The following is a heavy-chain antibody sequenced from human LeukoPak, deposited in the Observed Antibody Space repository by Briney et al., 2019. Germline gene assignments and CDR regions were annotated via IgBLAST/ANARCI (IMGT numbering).Heavy chain of an antibody. D-gene: IGHD2-2*03. Sequence: GSLRLSCAASGFTFSSYAMSWVRQAPGKGLEWVANIKQDGSEKYYVDSVKGRFTISRDNAKNSLYLQMNSLRAEDTAVYYCARVLDIVVVPAAPTFDYWGQGTLVTVSS. CDR1: GFTFSSYA. CDR3: ARVLDIVVVPAAPTFDY. CDR2: IKQDGSEK. J-gene: IGHJ4*02. V-gene: IGHV3-7*01.